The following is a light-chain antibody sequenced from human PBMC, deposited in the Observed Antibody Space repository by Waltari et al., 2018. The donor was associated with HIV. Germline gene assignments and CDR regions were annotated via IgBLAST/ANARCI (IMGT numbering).Light chain of an antibody. CDR3: QSYDSSLSGSFV. CDR2: ADD. V-gene: IGLV1-40*01. J-gene: IGLJ1*01. Sequence: QSVLTQPPSVSGAPGQSVTISCTGSSSNIGAGYDVHWFQQLPGTAPKLLIYADDNRPSGVPDRFSGSKSGTSASLAITGLQAEDEADYYCQSYDSSLSGSFVFGTGTKVTVL. CDR1: SSNIGAGYD.